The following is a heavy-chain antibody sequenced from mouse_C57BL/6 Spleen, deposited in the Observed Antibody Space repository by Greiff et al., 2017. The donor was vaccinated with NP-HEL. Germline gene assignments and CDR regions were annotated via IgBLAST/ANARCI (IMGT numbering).Heavy chain of an antibody. CDR2: IYPGSGST. D-gene: IGHD2-4*01. J-gene: IGHJ3*01. CDR1: GYTFTSYW. V-gene: IGHV1-55*01. Sequence: QVQLQQPGAELVKPGASVKLSCKASGYTFTSYWITWVKQRPGQGLEWIGDIYPGSGSTNYNEKFKSKATLTVDTSSSTAYMQLSSLTSEDSAVYYCARDYYDFSCFAYWGQGTLVTVSA. CDR3: ARDYYDFSCFAY.